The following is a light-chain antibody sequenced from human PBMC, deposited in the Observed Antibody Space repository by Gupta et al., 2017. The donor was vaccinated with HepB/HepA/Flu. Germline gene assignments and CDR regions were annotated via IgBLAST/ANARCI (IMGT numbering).Light chain of an antibody. Sequence: EIVMIQSPASLAVSLGERATISCKSSQTSFATSNKKNFLPWYQQRPGQPPRLVISWSSTRESGIPDRFSGSGSGTDFTLTISSLQPEDVAVYYCQQYVSSAQTFGGGTKVEIK. J-gene: IGKJ4*01. CDR1: QTSFATSNKKNF. CDR2: WSS. CDR3: QQYVSSAQT. V-gene: IGKV4-1*01.